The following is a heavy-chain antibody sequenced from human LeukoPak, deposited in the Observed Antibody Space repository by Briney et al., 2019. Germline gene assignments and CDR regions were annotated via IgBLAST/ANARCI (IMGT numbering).Heavy chain of an antibody. CDR2: INPNSGGT. D-gene: IGHD3-16*01. Sequence: GASVTVSFKTSGYTFTGQYLHWVRQAPGQGLEWMGWINPNSGGTKSAQKFQGRVIMTRDTSISTAYMELRSLSSDDTAVYYCVRGRQLHLGELFPFAEFFQPWGQGTLVTVFS. J-gene: IGHJ1*01. CDR1: GYTFTGQY. V-gene: IGHV1-2*02. CDR3: VRGRQLHLGELFPFAEFFQP.